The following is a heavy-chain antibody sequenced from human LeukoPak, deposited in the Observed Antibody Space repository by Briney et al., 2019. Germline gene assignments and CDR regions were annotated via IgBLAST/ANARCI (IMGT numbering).Heavy chain of an antibody. Sequence: GGSLRLSXAASGFTFSSYGMHWVCQAPGKGLEWVAFRRYDGSNKYYADSVKGRFTISRDNSKNTLYLQMNSLRAEDTAVYYCAKDVPLRYFDWLYTFDYWGQGTLVTVSS. CDR1: GFTFSSYG. D-gene: IGHD3-9*01. J-gene: IGHJ4*02. CDR3: AKDVPLRYFDWLYTFDY. V-gene: IGHV3-30*02. CDR2: RRYDGSNK.